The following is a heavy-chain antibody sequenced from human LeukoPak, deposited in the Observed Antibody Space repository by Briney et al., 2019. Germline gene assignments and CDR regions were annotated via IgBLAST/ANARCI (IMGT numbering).Heavy chain of an antibody. J-gene: IGHJ6*03. V-gene: IGHV3-48*03. CDR2: ISSSGSTI. D-gene: IGHD3-10*01. Sequence: GGSLRLSCAASGFTFSSYEMNWVRQAPGKGLEWVSYISSSGSTIYYADSVKGRFTISRDNAKNSLYLQMNRVRAEDTAVYYCARGSGSYGYYYYHMDVWRKGTTVTVSS. CDR3: ARGSGSYGYYYYHMDV. CDR1: GFTFSSYE.